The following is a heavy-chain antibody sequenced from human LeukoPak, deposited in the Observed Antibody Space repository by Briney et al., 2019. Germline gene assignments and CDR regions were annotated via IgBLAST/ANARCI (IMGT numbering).Heavy chain of an antibody. CDR3: ARITSAFCDQ. V-gene: IGHV4-59*01. CDR2: IYYSGST. Sequence: SETLSLTCTVSGGSISSYYWSWIRQPPGKGLEWIGYIYYSGSTNYNPSLKSRVTISVDTSKNQFSLKLSSVTATDTAVYYCARITSAFCDQWGQGILVTVSS. J-gene: IGHJ4*02. CDR1: GGSISSYY. D-gene: IGHD3-10*01.